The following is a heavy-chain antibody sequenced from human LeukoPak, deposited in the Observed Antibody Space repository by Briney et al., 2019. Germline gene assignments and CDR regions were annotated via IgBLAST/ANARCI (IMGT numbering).Heavy chain of an antibody. CDR3: ARVSSSWYRSYYFDY. V-gene: IGHV3-30*01. D-gene: IGHD6-13*01. J-gene: IGHJ4*02. CDR1: GFTFSSYA. Sequence: GGSLRLSCAASGFTFSSYAMHWVRQAPGKGLEWVAVISYDGSNKYYADSVKGRFTISRDNSKNTLYLQMNSLRAEDTAVYYCARVSSSWYRSYYFDYWGQGTLVTASS. CDR2: ISYDGSNK.